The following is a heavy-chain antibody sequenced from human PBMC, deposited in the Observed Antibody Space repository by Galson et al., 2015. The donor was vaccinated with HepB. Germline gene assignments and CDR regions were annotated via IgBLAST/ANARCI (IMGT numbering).Heavy chain of an antibody. CDR1: GDSVSSNSAA. V-gene: IGHV6-1*01. Sequence: CAISGDSVSSNSAAWNWIRQSPSRGLEWLGRTYYRSKWYNDYAVSVKSRITINPDTSKNQFSLQLNSVTPEDTAVYYCARADIVSYWFGESEPEGYFDYWGQGTLVTVSS. D-gene: IGHD3-10*01. CDR2: TYYRSKWYN. CDR3: ARADIVSYWFGESEPEGYFDY. J-gene: IGHJ4*02.